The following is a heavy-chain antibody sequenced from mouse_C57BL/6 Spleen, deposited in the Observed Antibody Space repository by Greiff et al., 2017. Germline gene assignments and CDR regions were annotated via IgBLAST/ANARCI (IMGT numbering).Heavy chain of an antibody. Sequence: EVQLQESGAELVRPGASVKLSCTASGFNIKDDYMHWVKQRPEQGLEWIGWIDPENGDTEYASKFQGKATITADTSSNTAYLQLSILTSEDTAVYYCTTGLIYYVKFAYWGQGTLVTVSA. J-gene: IGHJ3*01. D-gene: IGHD2-1*01. CDR3: TTGLIYYVKFAY. CDR1: GFNIKDDY. CDR2: IDPENGDT. V-gene: IGHV14-4*01.